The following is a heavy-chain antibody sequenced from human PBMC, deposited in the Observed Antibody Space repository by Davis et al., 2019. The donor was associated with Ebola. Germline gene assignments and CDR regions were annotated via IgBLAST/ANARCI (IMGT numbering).Heavy chain of an antibody. CDR3: ARAIAVSGHYYMDV. Sequence: AASVKVSCKASGYTFTSYDINWVRQATGQGFEWMGWMNPNSGNTGYAQKFQGRVTMTRDTSTSTAYMELSSLRSEDTAVYYCARAIAVSGHYYMDVWGRGTTVTVSS. CDR1: GYTFTSYD. D-gene: IGHD6-19*01. CDR2: MNPNSGNT. J-gene: IGHJ6*03. V-gene: IGHV1-8*01.